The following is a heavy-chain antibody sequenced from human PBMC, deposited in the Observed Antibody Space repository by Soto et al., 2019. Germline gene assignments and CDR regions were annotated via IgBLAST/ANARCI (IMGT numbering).Heavy chain of an antibody. V-gene: IGHV3-23*01. CDR2: ISGSGIST. CDR3: VKPPVITASYYYYDMDV. D-gene: IGHD4-4*01. Sequence: ESGGGLVQPGGSLRLSCAASGFTFSTYPMSWVRQAPGKGLEWVSGISGSGISTYYTDSVKGRFTISRDNSKNTVFLQMNSLRDEDTAVYYCVKPPVITASYYYYDMDVWGQGTTVTVS. J-gene: IGHJ6*02. CDR1: GFTFSTYP.